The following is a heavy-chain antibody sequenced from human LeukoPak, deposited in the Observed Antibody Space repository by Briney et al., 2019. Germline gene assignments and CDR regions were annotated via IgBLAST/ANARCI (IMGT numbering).Heavy chain of an antibody. CDR2: ISAYNGNT. CDR1: GYTFTSYG. J-gene: IGHJ6*02. Sequence: ASVKVSCKASGYTFTSYGISWVRQAPGQGLEWMGWISAYNGNTNYAQKLQGRVTMTTDTSTSTAYMELRSLRSDDTAVYYCARAPSSGYPYYYCYGMDVWGQGTTVTVSS. D-gene: IGHD6-19*01. V-gene: IGHV1-18*01. CDR3: ARAPSSGYPYYYCYGMDV.